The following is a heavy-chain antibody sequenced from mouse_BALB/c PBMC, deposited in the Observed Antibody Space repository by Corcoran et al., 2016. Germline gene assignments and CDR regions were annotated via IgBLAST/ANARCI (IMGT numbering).Heavy chain of an antibody. D-gene: IGHD2-4*01. CDR1: GFNIKDYY. CDR2: IDPENGNT. J-gene: IGHJ4*01. V-gene: IGHV14-1*02. CDR3: ARDDYVLYFYAMDY. Sequence: EVQLQQSGVELVRPGALVKLSCKASGFNIKDYYMHWVKQRPEQGLEWIGWIDPENGNTIYDPKFQGKASITADTSSNTAYLQLSSLTSEDTAVYYCARDDYVLYFYAMDYWGQGTSVTVSS.